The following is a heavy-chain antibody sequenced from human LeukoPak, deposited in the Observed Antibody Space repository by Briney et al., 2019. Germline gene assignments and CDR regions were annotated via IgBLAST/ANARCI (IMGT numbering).Heavy chain of an antibody. CDR3: ARANFLYWSSTTCLFDD. D-gene: IGHD2-2*01. V-gene: IGHV1-2*02. Sequence: GASVKVSCKPSGYTFTDYYMHWVRHALGQGFEWMGWINPNDGDTNYAQKFQGRVSMNSDTSISTAKMKVSRLQSDDSAVSYCARANFLYWSSTTCLFDDWGQGTLVTVSS. J-gene: IGHJ4*02. CDR1: GYTFTDYY. CDR2: INPNDGDT.